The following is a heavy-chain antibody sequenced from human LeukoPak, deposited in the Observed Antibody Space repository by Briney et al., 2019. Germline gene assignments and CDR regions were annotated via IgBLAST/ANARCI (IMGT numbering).Heavy chain of an antibody. CDR3: ARKTDHQTGGDY. CDR2: IYSGGST. J-gene: IGHJ4*02. Sequence: GGSLRLSCAASGFSVSRNYMTWVRQAPGEGLEWVSLIYSGGSTSYADSVKGRFTISRDNSKNTLYLQMNSLRAEDTAVYYCARKTDHQTGGDYWGQGTLVTASS. D-gene: IGHD1-1*01. CDR1: GFSVSRNY. V-gene: IGHV3-66*01.